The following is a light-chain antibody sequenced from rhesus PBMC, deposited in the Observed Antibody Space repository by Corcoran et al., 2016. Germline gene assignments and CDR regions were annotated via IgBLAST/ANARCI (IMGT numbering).Light chain of an antibody. CDR2: GVT. V-gene: IGLV2S7*01. J-gene: IGLJ1*01. CDR3: CSYTATATYI. CDR1: SSDIGIYDF. Sequence: QSAPTQPPSVSGSPGQAVTISCTGTSSDIGIYDFVSWYQQHPGKAPTLIIYGVTNRPSGVSDRFSGSKSGNTASLTTSGLQAEDDADYYCCSYTATATYIFGTGTRLTVL.